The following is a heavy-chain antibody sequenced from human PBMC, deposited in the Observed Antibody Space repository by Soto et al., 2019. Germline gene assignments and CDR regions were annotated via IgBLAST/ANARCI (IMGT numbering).Heavy chain of an antibody. D-gene: IGHD2-2*01. J-gene: IGHJ6*02. CDR3: AREGLVLVPTTVNSDYYYYAMDV. CDR1: GYTFINYH. Sequence: ASVKVSCKASGYTFINYHMHWVRQAPGQGLEWMGIIDPSGGSTSYAQRFQGRLTMTRDTSTSTVYMELSSLRSEDTAVYYCAREGLVLVPTTVNSDYYYYAMDVWGQGTTVTVSS. V-gene: IGHV1-46*01. CDR2: IDPSGGST.